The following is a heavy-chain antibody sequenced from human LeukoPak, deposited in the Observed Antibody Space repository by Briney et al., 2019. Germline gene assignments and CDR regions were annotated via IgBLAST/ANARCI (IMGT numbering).Heavy chain of an antibody. J-gene: IGHJ6*02. D-gene: IGHD3-3*01. CDR2: IVVGSGNT. Sequence: SVKVSCKASGFTFTSSAVQWVRQARGQRLEWMGRIVVGSGNTNYAQKFQERVTITRDMSTSTAYMELSSLRSEDTAVYYCAAAPVTYYDFWSGYLYGMDVWGQGTTVTVSS. V-gene: IGHV1-58*01. CDR1: GFTFTSSA. CDR3: AAAPVTYYDFWSGYLYGMDV.